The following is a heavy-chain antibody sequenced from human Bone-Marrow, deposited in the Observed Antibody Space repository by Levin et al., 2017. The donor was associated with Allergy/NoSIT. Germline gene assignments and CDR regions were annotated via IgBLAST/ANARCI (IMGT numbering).Heavy chain of an antibody. CDR2: LVPVFETT. Sequence: RPGGSLRLSCKASGGTFSRSGLAWVRQAPGQGLEWMGGLVPVFETTSYAQKFQGRVTMTADESTSTAFMELSSLTSDDTGVYYCARRALAAQWGDPYFDSWGQGTLVTVSS. D-gene: IGHD1-26*01. J-gene: IGHJ4*02. CDR1: GGTFSRSG. V-gene: IGHV1-69*01. CDR3: ARRALAAQWGDPYFDS.